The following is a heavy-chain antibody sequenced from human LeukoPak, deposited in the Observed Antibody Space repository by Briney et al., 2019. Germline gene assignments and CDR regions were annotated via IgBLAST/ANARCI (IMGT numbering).Heavy chain of an antibody. J-gene: IGHJ6*03. D-gene: IGHD1-26*01. Sequence: PSETLSLTCTVSGGSISSYYWSWIRQPPGKGLEWIGYIYYSGSTDYNPSLKSRVTISVDTSRNQFSLKLSSVTAADTAVYYCARSREWELRLYYYYMDVWGQGTTVTVSS. CDR1: GGSISSYY. V-gene: IGHV4-59*01. CDR3: ARSREWELRLYYYYMDV. CDR2: IYYSGST.